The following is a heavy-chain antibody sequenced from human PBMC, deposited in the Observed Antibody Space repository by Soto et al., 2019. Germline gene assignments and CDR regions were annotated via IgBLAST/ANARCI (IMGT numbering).Heavy chain of an antibody. D-gene: IGHD3-16*02. CDR2: INPSGGST. J-gene: IGHJ6*02. V-gene: IGHV1-46*01. CDR1: GYTFSSYY. CDR3: ARPDEGIYHSNHHYYYALDI. Sequence: QVQLVQSGAEVKKPGASVKVSCKASGYTFSSYYMHWVRQAPGQGLEWMGVINPSGGSTSYAQKFQGRLTMTRDTSTSTVYMELRSLRSEDTAVYYCARPDEGIYHSNHHYYYALDIWGQGTTVTVTS.